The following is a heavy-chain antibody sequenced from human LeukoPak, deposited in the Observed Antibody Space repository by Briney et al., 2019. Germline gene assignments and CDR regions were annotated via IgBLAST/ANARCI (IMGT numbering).Heavy chain of an antibody. D-gene: IGHD2-15*01. CDR3: AREISRTLYY. Sequence: ASVKVSCKASGYNFVSYYIHWVRQAPGQGLECMGWIHPNSGGTNYAQKFQGRVTMTSDTSINTAYMDLSRLTSDDTAVYYCAREISRTLYYWGQGTLVTVSS. V-gene: IGHV1-2*02. CDR1: GYNFVSYY. CDR2: IHPNSGGT. J-gene: IGHJ4*02.